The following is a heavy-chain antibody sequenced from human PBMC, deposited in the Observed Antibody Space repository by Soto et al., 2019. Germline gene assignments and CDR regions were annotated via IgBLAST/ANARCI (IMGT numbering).Heavy chain of an antibody. D-gene: IGHD3-10*01. Sequence: QVQLVQSGAEVKKPGASVKVSCKASGYTFTSYGISWVRQAPGQGLEWMGWISAYNGNTNYAQKRQGRVTMTTDTSTSTAYMELRSLRSDDTAVYYCAREDYYGSGVGSFYYYYGMDVWGQGTTVTVSS. CDR3: AREDYYGSGVGSFYYYYGMDV. CDR1: GYTFTSYG. CDR2: ISAYNGNT. V-gene: IGHV1-18*01. J-gene: IGHJ6*02.